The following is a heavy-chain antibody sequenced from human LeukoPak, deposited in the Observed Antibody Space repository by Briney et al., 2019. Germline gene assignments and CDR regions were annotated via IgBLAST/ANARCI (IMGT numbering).Heavy chain of an antibody. CDR1: GYTFTSYG. CDR3: ARVLPSGSYDRGSFDY. CDR2: ISAYNGNT. Sequence: GASVKVSCKASGYTFTSYGISWVRQATGQGLEWMGWISAYNGNTNYAQKLQGIVTMTTDTSTSTAYMELMSLRSDDTAVYYCARVLPSGSYDRGSFDYWGQGTLVTVSS. D-gene: IGHD1-26*01. J-gene: IGHJ4*02. V-gene: IGHV1-18*01.